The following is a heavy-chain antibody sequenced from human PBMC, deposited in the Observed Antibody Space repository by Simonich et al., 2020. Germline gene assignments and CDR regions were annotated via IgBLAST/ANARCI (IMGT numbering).Heavy chain of an antibody. Sequence: EVQLVESGGGLVQPGGSLRLSCAASGFTFSSYWMSGVRQAPGKGLGWGANIKQDGSEKYYVDSVKGRFTSSRDNAKNSLYLQINSLRAEDTAVYYCARDGLGTAYYYYMDVWGKGTTVTVSS. CDR3: ARDGLGTAYYYYMDV. V-gene: IGHV3-7*01. J-gene: IGHJ6*03. CDR1: GFTFSSYW. CDR2: IKQDGSEK. D-gene: IGHD7-27*01.